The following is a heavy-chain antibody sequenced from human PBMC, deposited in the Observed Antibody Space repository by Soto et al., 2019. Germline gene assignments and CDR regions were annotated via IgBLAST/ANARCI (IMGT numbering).Heavy chain of an antibody. CDR3: AHPRGYGVFDAYDI. CDR2: LSASGGDT. CDR1: GFTFSTYA. Sequence: PVVSLRLSCAASGFTFSTYAMSWVRQAPGKGLEWVSALSASGGDTYYADSVKGRFTISRDNSMNALYLQMNSLRIEDTAVYYCAHPRGYGVFDAYDIWGQGTMVTVSS. V-gene: IGHV3-23*01. D-gene: IGHD4-17*01. J-gene: IGHJ3*02.